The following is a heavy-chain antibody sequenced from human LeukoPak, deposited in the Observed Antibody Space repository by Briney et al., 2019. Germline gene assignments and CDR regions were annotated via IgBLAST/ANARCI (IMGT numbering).Heavy chain of an antibody. V-gene: IGHV1-8*01. D-gene: IGHD6-19*01. J-gene: IGHJ4*02. CDR2: INPNNGNT. CDR1: GYTFTNYD. CDR3: ARGGLVAGPYYFDY. Sequence: ASVKVSCKASGYTFTNYDINWVRQATGQGLEWMGWINPNNGNTGYAQKFQDRVTMTRDTSISTVYMELSSLRSEDTAVYYCARGGLVAGPYYFDYWGQGTLVTVSS.